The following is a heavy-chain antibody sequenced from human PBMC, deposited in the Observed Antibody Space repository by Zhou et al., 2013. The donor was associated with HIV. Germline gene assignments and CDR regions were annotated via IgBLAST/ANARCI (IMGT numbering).Heavy chain of an antibody. D-gene: IGHD3-10*01. J-gene: IGHJ4*02. V-gene: IGHV1-69*13. CDR2: IIPIFGTA. CDR1: GFSFGSYS. Sequence: LVQSGAEMKKPGTSVKVSCQASGFSFGSYSFSWVRQAPGQGLEWMGRIIPIFGTANYAQKFQGRVTITADESTSTAYMELSSLRSEDTAVYYCARGRHEFRGFGELFSLDYWGQGTLVTVSS. CDR3: ARGRHEFRGFGELFSLDY.